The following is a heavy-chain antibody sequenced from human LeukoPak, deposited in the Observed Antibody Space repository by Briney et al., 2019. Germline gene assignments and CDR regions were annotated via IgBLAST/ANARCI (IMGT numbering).Heavy chain of an antibody. CDR1: GYSFTSYW. V-gene: IGHV5-51*01. D-gene: IGHD6-19*01. CDR3: ARQVAVAGSRPYDY. Sequence: GESLKISCKGSGYSFTSYWISWVRPMPGKGLECMGIIYPGDSDTRYSPSFQGQVTISADKSISTAYLQRSSLKASDTAMYYCARQVAVAGSRPYDYWGQGTLVTVSS. J-gene: IGHJ4*02. CDR2: IYPGDSDT.